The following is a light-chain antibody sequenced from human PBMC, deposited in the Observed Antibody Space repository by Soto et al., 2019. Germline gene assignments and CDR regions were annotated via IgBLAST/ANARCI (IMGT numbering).Light chain of an antibody. J-gene: IGLJ1*01. Sequence: QSVLTQPPSASGSPGQSVTISCTGTSSDVGGYNYVSWYQQHPGKAPKLMIYEVSKRPSGVPDRFSGSKSGNTASLTVSGLQAEDEADYYCSSYTSSSTYVFGTGTEVTVL. CDR2: EVS. CDR1: SSDVGGYNY. CDR3: SSYTSSSTYV. V-gene: IGLV2-8*01.